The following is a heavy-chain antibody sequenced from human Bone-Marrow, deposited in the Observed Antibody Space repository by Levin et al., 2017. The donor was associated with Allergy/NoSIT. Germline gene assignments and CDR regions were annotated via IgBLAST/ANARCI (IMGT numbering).Heavy chain of an antibody. CDR3: ARGGYCSSTSCYVPPYYYYYMDV. Sequence: GGSLRLSCAASGFTFSSYSMNWVRQAPGKGLEWVSYISSSSSTIYYADSVKGRFTISRDNAKNSLYLQMNSLRAEDTAVYYCARGGYCSSTSCYVPPYYYYYMDVWGKGTTVTVSS. CDR1: GFTFSSYS. CDR2: ISSSSSTI. J-gene: IGHJ6*03. D-gene: IGHD2-2*01. V-gene: IGHV3-48*01.